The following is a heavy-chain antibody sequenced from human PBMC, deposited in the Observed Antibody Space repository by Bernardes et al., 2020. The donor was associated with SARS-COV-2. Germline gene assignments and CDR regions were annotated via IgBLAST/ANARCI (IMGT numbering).Heavy chain of an antibody. J-gene: IGHJ6*02. D-gene: IGHD3-9*01. CDR2: ISHSGTT. CDR3: ARGVPSHDYEFLTGYQPPLAMDA. V-gene: IGHV4-39*01. Sequence: SDTLSLTCTLSGGPISSGSYHWGWIRQPPGKRLEWIGEISHSGTTNYNPSLKSRVTISLDTSKSQFSLKVTSVTAADTAVYYCARGVPSHDYEFLTGYQPPLAMDAWGQGTTVIVSS. CDR1: GGPISSGSYH.